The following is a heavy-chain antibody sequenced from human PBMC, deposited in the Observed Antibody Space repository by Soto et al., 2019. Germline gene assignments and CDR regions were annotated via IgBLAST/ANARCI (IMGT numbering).Heavy chain of an antibody. CDR3: AKGAVAGTPTSYYYYGMDV. CDR2: IIPIFGTV. J-gene: IGHJ6*02. Sequence: QVQLLQSGAEVKKPGSSVRVSCEASGGSFRTYSISWVRQAPGQGLEWMGEIIPIFGTVNYAQKFQGRVTITEDEPTPTVYMDLRSLRSEDTAVYYCAKGAVAGTPTSYYYYGMDVWGQGTTVTVSS. CDR1: GGSFRTYS. V-gene: IGHV1-69*12. D-gene: IGHD6-19*01.